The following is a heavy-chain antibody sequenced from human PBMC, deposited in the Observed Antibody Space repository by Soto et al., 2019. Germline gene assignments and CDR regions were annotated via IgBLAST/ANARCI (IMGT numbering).Heavy chain of an antibody. V-gene: IGHV3-21*01. D-gene: IGHD2-2*01. CDR1: GFTFSSYS. CDR3: ARDRNIVVVLGNGMDV. Sequence: PGRSLRLSCAASGFTFSSYSMNWVRQAPGKGLEWVSSISSSSSYIYYADSVKGRFTISRDNAKNSLYLQMNSLRAEDTAVYYCARDRNIVVVLGNGMDVWGQGTPVTVYS. J-gene: IGHJ6*02. CDR2: ISSSSSYI.